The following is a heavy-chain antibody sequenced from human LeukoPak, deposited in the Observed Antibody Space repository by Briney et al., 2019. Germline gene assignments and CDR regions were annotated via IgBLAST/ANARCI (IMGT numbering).Heavy chain of an antibody. D-gene: IGHD3-10*01. CDR3: ARRRLWFGELPRNWFDP. V-gene: IGHV4-39*07. CDR1: GGSISSSSYY. Sequence: PSETLSLTCTVSGGSISSSSYYWGWIRQPPGKGLEWIGSIYYSGSTYYNPSLKSRVTISVDTSNNQFSLKLSSVTAADTAVYYCARRRLWFGELPRNWFDPWGQGTLVTVSS. CDR2: IYYSGST. J-gene: IGHJ5*02.